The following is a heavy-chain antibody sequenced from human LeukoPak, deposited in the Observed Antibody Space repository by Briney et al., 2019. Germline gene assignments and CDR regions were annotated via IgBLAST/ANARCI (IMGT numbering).Heavy chain of an antibody. CDR1: GFVFSIYT. V-gene: IGHV3-64D*06. J-gene: IGHJ4*02. Sequence: PGGSLRLSCSASGFVFSIYTMYWVRQAPGKGPEYVSTISGSGNGFSIYYADSVKGRFTISRDDSKSIVYLQMNGLGSEDTALYYCVKDFGRVRGTPDSWGQGTLVTVSS. D-gene: IGHD3-16*01. CDR2: ISGSGNGFSI. CDR3: VKDFGRVRGTPDS.